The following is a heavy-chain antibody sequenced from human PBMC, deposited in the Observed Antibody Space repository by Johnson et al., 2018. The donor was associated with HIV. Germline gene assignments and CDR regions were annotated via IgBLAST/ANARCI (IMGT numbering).Heavy chain of an antibody. J-gene: IGHJ3*02. CDR2: ISNSGTTI. D-gene: IGHD3-16*01. CDR3: AKDIGGQYTFGDAFDI. V-gene: IGHV3-11*01. CDR1: GFTFSDYY. Sequence: QVQLVESGGGLVKPGGSLRLSCAASGFTFSDYYVSWVRQAPEKGLEWVSYISNSGTTIYYAASVKGRFTISRDNAKKSLYLPRNSLRVEETALYYCAKDIGGQYTFGDAFDIWGQGTMVTVSS.